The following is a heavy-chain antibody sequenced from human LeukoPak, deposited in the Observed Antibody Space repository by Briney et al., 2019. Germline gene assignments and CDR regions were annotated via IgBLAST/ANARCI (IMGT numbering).Heavy chain of an antibody. D-gene: IGHD3-22*01. V-gene: IGHV3-53*01. CDR1: GFTVSSNY. CDR3: ARYSPPYYYDSSGIVSDY. CDR2: IYSGGST. J-gene: IGHJ4*02. Sequence: GGSLRLSCAASGFTVSSNYMSWVRQAPGKGLEWVSVIYSGGSTYYADSVKGRFTISRDNSKNTLYLQMNSLRAEDTAVYYCARYSPPYYYDSSGIVSDYWGQGTLVTVSS.